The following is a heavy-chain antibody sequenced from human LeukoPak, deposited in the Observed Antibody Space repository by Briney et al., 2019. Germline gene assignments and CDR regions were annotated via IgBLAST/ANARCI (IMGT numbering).Heavy chain of an antibody. V-gene: IGHV4-59*02. CDR2: IYYSGST. J-gene: IGHJ4*02. D-gene: IGHD6-6*01. Sequence: SETLSLTCTVSVGSVSGYFWSWIRQPPGKGLEWIGYIYYSGSTDYIPSLKSRVTISVDMSKNQFSLKLSSVTAADTALYYCARGASSSSAPLDYWGQGTLVTVSS. CDR1: VGSVSGYF. CDR3: ARGASSSSAPLDY.